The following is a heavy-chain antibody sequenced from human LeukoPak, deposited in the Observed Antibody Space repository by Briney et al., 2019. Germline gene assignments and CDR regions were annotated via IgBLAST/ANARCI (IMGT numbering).Heavy chain of an antibody. J-gene: IGHJ4*02. Sequence: SGTLSLTCVVSGASVSSSHWNWIRQVPGKGLEWIGCLSYTGKTDYNPSFTSRVTISLDTSKNQVSLKLRSVTAADTAVYYCSEGYFEPFDHWGQGTLVSVSS. V-gene: IGHV4-59*02. CDR2: LSYTGKT. CDR1: GASVSSSH. CDR3: SEGYFEPFDH. D-gene: IGHD2/OR15-2a*01.